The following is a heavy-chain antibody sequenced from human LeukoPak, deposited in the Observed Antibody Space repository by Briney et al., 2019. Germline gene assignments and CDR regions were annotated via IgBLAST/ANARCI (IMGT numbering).Heavy chain of an antibody. Sequence: SETLSLTXTVSGGSISSGSYYWSGIGQPAGKGLEWIGRIYTSGSTNYNPSLKSRVTISVDTSKNQFSLKLSSVTAADTAVYYCARAGLLWFGRAFDIWGQGTMVTVSS. V-gene: IGHV4-61*02. CDR2: IYTSGST. D-gene: IGHD3-10*01. J-gene: IGHJ3*02. CDR3: ARAGLLWFGRAFDI. CDR1: GGSISSGSYY.